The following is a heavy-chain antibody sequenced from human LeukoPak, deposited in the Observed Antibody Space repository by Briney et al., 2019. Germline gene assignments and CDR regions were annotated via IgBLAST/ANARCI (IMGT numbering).Heavy chain of an antibody. CDR3: ARDDPDYGAAFDI. CDR1: GFTFSNYD. Sequence: PGGSLRLSCAASGFTFSNYDMHWVRQAPGKGLEWVAVISYDGSNKYYADSVKGRFTISRDNSKNTLYLQMNSLRAEDTAVYYCARDDPDYGAAFDIWGQGQWSPSLQ. J-gene: IGHJ3*02. D-gene: IGHD4-17*01. V-gene: IGHV3-30*03. CDR2: ISYDGSNK.